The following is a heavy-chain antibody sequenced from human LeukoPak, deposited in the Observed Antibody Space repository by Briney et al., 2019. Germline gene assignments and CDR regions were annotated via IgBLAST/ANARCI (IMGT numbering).Heavy chain of an antibody. Sequence: ASVKVSFKASGYTFTSYDINWVRQATGQGLEWMGWMNPNSGNTGYAQKFQGRVTMTRNTSISTAYMELSSLRSEDTAVYYCARAPSMVRGETRKNWFDPWGQGTLVTVSS. CDR2: MNPNSGNT. CDR1: GYTFTSYD. V-gene: IGHV1-8*01. CDR3: ARAPSMVRGETRKNWFDP. D-gene: IGHD3-10*01. J-gene: IGHJ5*02.